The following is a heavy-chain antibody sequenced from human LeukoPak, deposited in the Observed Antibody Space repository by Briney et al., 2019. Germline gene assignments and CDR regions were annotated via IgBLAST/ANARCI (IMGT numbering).Heavy chain of an antibody. V-gene: IGHV3-66*01. D-gene: IGHD3-10*01. CDR3: ARDRGFD. J-gene: IGHJ4*02. CDR2: VYSDGTT. Sequence: GGSLRLSCAASGFIVSNNYMSWVRQAPGEGLEWVSVVYSDGTTYYADSVKGRFTISRDKSKNTLSLQMNSLRVEDTALYYCARDRGFDWGQGTLVTVSA. CDR1: GFIVSNNY.